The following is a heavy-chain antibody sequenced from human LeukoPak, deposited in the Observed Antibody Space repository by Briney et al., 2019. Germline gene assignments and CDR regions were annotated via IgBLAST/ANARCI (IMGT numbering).Heavy chain of an antibody. D-gene: IGHD5-12*01. V-gene: IGHV4-34*01. CDR2: INHSGST. J-gene: IGHJ5*02. CDR3: ARGRGGLRYQAWGADNNWCDL. Sequence: SETLSLTCAVSGVSFSGYYWSWIRQPPGKGLEWIGEINHSGSTNYNPSLKSRLSISVDTSKNQFSLKLHSVTAADTAVYYCARGRGGLRYQAWGADNNWCDLGGEGPLVRVS. CDR1: GVSFSGYY.